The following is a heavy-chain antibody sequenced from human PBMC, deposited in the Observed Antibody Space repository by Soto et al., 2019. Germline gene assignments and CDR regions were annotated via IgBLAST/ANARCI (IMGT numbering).Heavy chain of an antibody. V-gene: IGHV3-48*02. J-gene: IGHJ6*02. D-gene: IGHD2-15*01. CDR3: VRGRSDSLMDV. Sequence: HPGGSLRLSCAGSGFILNSFSMNWVRQAPGKGLEWVSYISSSRATIYYADSVRGRFTISRDDAKNSLFLQMNSLRDDDTAVYYCVRGRSDSLMDVWGQGTTVTVSS. CDR1: GFILNSFS. CDR2: ISSSRATI.